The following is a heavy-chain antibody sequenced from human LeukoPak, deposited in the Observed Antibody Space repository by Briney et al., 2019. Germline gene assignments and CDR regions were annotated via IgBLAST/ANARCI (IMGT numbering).Heavy chain of an antibody. J-gene: IGHJ4*02. CDR3: ATGGGLATEIDY. Sequence: PGRSLRLSCATSGFTFSGCAVHWVRQAPGKGLEWVAVVSYDGIIKYYADSLKGRFTISRDNSKNTLYLQMNSLRTEATAMYYCATGGGLATEIDYWGQGTLVTVSS. V-gene: IGHV3-30*04. CDR2: VSYDGIIK. D-gene: IGHD3-16*01. CDR1: GFTFSGCA.